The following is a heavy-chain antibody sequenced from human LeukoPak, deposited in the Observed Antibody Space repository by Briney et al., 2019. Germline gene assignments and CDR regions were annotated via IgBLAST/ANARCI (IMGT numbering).Heavy chain of an antibody. V-gene: IGHV4-30-4*01. Sequence: SQTLSLTCTVSGGSITGGDYYWSWIRQSPGKGLEWIGYIYYSGGSYYNPSLRSRVTISIDRSKNQLSLKLSSVTAADTAVYYCARTKDTTVIMFDNWGQGTLVTVSS. CDR3: ARTKDTTVIMFDN. CDR2: IYYSGGS. CDR1: GGSITGGDYY. J-gene: IGHJ5*02. D-gene: IGHD1-1*01.